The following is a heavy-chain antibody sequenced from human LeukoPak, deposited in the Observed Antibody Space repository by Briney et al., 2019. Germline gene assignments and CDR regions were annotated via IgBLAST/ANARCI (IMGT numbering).Heavy chain of an antibody. Sequence: GGSLRLSCAASGFTFDDYGMSWVRQAPGKGLEWVSGINWNGGSTGYADSVKGRFTISRDNAKNSLYLQMNSLRAEDTALYYCARAIWYDILTGPYYFDYWGQGTLVTVSS. V-gene: IGHV3-20*04. D-gene: IGHD3-9*01. CDR3: ARAIWYDILTGPYYFDY. CDR1: GFTFDDYG. CDR2: INWNGGST. J-gene: IGHJ4*02.